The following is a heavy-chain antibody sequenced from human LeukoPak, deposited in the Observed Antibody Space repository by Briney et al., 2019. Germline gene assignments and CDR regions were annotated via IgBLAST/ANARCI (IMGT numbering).Heavy chain of an antibody. CDR1: GFTFSSYA. CDR2: ITSNGGTT. V-gene: IGHV3-64*01. D-gene: IGHD4-17*01. J-gene: IGHJ4*02. CDR3: ARGPYDYGDYIVGPNY. Sequence: GGSLRLSCAASGFTFSSYAMYWVRQAPGKGLEYVSAITSNGGTTYYANSVKGRFAISRDNSKNTLFLQMGSLRTEDMAVYYCARGPYDYGDYIVGPNYWGQGTLVTVSS.